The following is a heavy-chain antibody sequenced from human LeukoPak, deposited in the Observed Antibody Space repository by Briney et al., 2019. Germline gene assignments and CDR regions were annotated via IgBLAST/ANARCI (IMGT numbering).Heavy chain of an antibody. CDR3: ARDPAIMITFGGVIEDDAFDI. D-gene: IGHD3-16*02. J-gene: IGHJ3*02. CDR1: GYTFTSYG. V-gene: IGHV1-18*01. CDR2: ISAYNGNT. Sequence: ASVKVSCKASGYTFTSYGISWVRQAPGQGLEWMGWISAYNGNTNYAQKLQGRVTMTTDTSTSTAYMELTSLRSDDTAVYYSARDPAIMITFGGVIEDDAFDIWGQGTMFTASS.